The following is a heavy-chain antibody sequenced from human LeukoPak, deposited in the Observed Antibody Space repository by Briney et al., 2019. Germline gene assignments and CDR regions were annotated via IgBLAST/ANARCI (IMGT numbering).Heavy chain of an antibody. Sequence: ASVKVSCKAFGYTFTSNYMHWVRQAPGQGPEWMGVISPSGGSTTYAQKFQGRVTLTRDMSTSTDYLELSSLRSEDTAVYYCARSGGNGELYYYYMDVWGKGTTVTISS. V-gene: IGHV1-46*01. D-gene: IGHD1-26*01. CDR2: ISPSGGST. CDR3: ARSGGNGELYYYYMDV. J-gene: IGHJ6*03. CDR1: GYTFTSNY.